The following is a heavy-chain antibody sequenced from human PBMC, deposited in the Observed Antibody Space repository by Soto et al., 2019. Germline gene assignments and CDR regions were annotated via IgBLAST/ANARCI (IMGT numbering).Heavy chain of an antibody. Sequence: SETLSLTCTVSGGSISSGDYYWSWIRQPPGKGLEWIGYIYYSGSTYYNPSLKSRVTISVDTSKNQFSLKLSSVTAADTAVYYCARVGSGYDPYYYYYGMDVWGQGTTVTV. D-gene: IGHD5-12*01. CDR3: ARVGSGYDPYYYYYGMDV. CDR1: GGSISSGDYY. V-gene: IGHV4-30-4*01. J-gene: IGHJ6*02. CDR2: IYYSGST.